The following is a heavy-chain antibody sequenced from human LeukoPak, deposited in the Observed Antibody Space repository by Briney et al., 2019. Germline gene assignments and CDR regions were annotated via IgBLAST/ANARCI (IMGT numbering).Heavy chain of an antibody. CDR3: AGGFSIDY. CDR1: GYPLTDLS. V-gene: IGHV1-24*01. J-gene: IGHJ4*02. Sequence: WASAKVSCRISGYPLTDLSIHWVRQAPGKGLEWMGGLDPEDGRPVYAQKFKGRLTMTVQTPADTAHMEVTSLSFEDTAVYFCAGGFSIDYWGVGTTVIVSS. D-gene: IGHD3-16*01. CDR2: LDPEDGRP.